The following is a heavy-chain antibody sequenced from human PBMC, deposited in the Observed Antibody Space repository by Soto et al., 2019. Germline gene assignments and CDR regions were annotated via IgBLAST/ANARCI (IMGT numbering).Heavy chain of an antibody. Sequence: PGGSLRLSCAAPGFTFSSYAMHWVRQAPGKGLEWVAVISYDGSNKYYADSVKGRFTISRDNSKNTLYLQMNSLRAEDTAVYYCARAGCDGGSCYTLVGLRYGMDVWGQGTTVTVSS. CDR2: ISYDGSNK. J-gene: IGHJ6*02. CDR1: GFTFSSYA. V-gene: IGHV3-30-3*01. D-gene: IGHD2-15*01. CDR3: ARAGCDGGSCYTLVGLRYGMDV.